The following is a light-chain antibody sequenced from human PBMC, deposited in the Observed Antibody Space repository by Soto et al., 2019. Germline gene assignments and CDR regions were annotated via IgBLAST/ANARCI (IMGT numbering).Light chain of an antibody. CDR2: EVA. CDR1: SSDVGGYNY. CDR3: SSYASSSTLV. J-gene: IGLJ2*01. V-gene: IGLV2-14*01. Sequence: QSALPQPASVSGSPGQSITISCTGTSSDVGGYNYVSWYQLHPGKAPKLMIYEVANRPSGVSNRFAGSKSGNTASLTISGLHAEDEADYYGSSYASSSTLVFGVGTKLNVL.